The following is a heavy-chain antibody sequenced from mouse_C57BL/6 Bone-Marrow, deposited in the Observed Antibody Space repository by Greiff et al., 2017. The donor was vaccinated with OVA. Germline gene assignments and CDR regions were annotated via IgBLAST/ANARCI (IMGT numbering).Heavy chain of an antibody. CDR1: GFNIKDDY. CDR3: TNIYYAMDY. CDR2: IDPENGDT. Sequence: VQLQQSGAELVRPGASVKLSCTASGFNIKDDYMHWVKQRPEQGLEWIGWIDPENGDTEYASKFQGKATITADTSSNTDYLQLSSLTSEDTAVYYCTNIYYAMDYWGQGTSVTVSS. J-gene: IGHJ4*01. V-gene: IGHV14-4*01.